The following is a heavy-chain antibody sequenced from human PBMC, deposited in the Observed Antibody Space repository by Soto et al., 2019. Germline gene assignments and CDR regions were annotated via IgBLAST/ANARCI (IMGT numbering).Heavy chain of an antibody. J-gene: IGHJ4*02. V-gene: IGHV3-30*03. CDR2: ISYDGNNK. D-gene: IGHD6-19*01. CDR1: GFNFSSYG. CDR3: ARDSRQWLVSDY. Sequence: PGGSLRLSCTGAGFNFSSYGIHWVRQAPGKGLEWVAVISYDGNNKYYAGSVKGRRFTISRDNSKNTVYLQVNSLRVNDTAVYYCARDSRQWLVSDYWGQGTLVTVSS.